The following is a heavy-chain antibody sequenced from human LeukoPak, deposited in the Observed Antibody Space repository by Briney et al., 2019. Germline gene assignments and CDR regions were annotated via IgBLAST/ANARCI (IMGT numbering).Heavy chain of an antibody. V-gene: IGHV4-59*01. Sequence: SETLSLTCTVSGGSISSYYWSWIWQPPGKGLEWIGYIYYSGSTNYNPSLKSRVTISVDTSKNQFSLKLSSVTAADTAVYYCARHRSGWLQSSFDYWGQGTLVAVSS. J-gene: IGHJ4*02. CDR1: GGSISSYY. CDR2: IYYSGST. D-gene: IGHD5-24*01. CDR3: ARHRSGWLQSSFDY.